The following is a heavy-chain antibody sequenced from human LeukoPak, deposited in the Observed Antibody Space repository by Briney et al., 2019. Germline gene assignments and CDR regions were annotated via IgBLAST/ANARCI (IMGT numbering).Heavy chain of an antibody. D-gene: IGHD6-19*01. CDR3: AREVGSGRGGRDY. V-gene: IGHV1-69*04. Sequence: ASVKVSCKASGGTFSSYAISWMRQAPGQGLEWMGRIIPTLGIANYAQKFQGRVTITADKSTSTAYMELSSLRSEDTAVYYCAREVGSGRGGRDYWGQGTLVTVSS. J-gene: IGHJ4*02. CDR1: GGTFSSYA. CDR2: IIPTLGIA.